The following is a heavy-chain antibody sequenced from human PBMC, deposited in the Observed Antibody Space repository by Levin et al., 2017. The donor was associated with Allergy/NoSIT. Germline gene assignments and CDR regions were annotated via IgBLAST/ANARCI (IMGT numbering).Heavy chain of an antibody. J-gene: IGHJ3*02. V-gene: IGHV4-59*01. D-gene: IGHD1-26*01. CDR3: ARTTWTELLSIAFDI. Sequence: SQTLSLTCTVSGGSISSYYWSWIRQPPGKGLEWIGYIYYSGSTNYNPSLKSRVTISVDTSKNQFSLKLSSVTAADTAVYYCARTTWTELLSIAFDIWGQGTMVTVSS. CDR1: GGSISSYY. CDR2: IYYSGST.